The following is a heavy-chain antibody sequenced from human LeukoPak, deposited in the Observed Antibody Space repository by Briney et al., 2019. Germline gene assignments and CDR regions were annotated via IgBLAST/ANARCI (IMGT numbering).Heavy chain of an antibody. CDR3: ARDRYYYGVDV. CDR2: ISWNSGSI. Sequence: PGGSLRLSCAASGFTFDDYAMHWVRQAPGKGLEWVSGISWNSGSIGYADSVKGRFTISRDNAKNTLYLQMNSLRAEDTAVYYCARDRYYYGVDVWGQGTTVTVSS. CDR1: GFTFDDYA. J-gene: IGHJ6*02. V-gene: IGHV3-9*01.